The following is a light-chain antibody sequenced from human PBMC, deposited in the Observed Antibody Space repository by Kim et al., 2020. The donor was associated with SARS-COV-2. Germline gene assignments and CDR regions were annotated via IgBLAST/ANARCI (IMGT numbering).Light chain of an antibody. CDR1: QSIRDN. CDR3: QQRSNWPYT. CDR2: DAS. Sequence: LSPGERATLSCRASQSIRDNLAWYQQKPGQSPRLLISDASNRATGIPARFSGSGSGTDFTLTISSLEPEDFAVYYCQQRSNWPYTFGQGTKLEI. J-gene: IGKJ2*01. V-gene: IGKV3-11*01.